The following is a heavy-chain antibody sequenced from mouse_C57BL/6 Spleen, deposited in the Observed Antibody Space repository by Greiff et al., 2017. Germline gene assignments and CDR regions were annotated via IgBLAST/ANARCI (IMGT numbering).Heavy chain of an antibody. Sequence: QVQLQQSGAELARPGASVKLSCKASGYTFTSYGISWVKQRTGQGLEWIGEIYPRSGNTYYNEKFKGKATLTADKSSSTAYMELRSLTSEDSAVYFCARSIYDYGSSYDWYFDVWGTGTTVTVSS. CDR2: IYPRSGNT. CDR3: ARSIYDYGSSYDWYFDV. CDR1: GYTFTSYG. D-gene: IGHD1-1*01. J-gene: IGHJ1*03. V-gene: IGHV1-81*01.